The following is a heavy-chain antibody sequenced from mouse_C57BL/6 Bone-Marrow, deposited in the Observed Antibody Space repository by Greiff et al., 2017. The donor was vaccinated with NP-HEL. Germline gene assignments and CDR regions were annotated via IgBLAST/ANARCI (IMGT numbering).Heavy chain of an antibody. CDR3: PYYYGSPYAMDY. Sequence: QVQLKESGAELARPGASVKLSCKASGYTFTSYGISWVKQRTGQGLEWIGEIYPRSGNTYYNEKFKGKATLTADKSSSTAYMELRSLTSEDSAVYFCPYYYGSPYAMDYWGQGTSVTVSS. D-gene: IGHD1-1*01. J-gene: IGHJ4*01. V-gene: IGHV1-81*01. CDR2: IYPRSGNT. CDR1: GYTFTSYG.